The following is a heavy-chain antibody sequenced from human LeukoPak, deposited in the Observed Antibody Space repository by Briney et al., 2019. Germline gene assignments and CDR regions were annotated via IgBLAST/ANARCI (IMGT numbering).Heavy chain of an antibody. Sequence: SETLFLTCTVSGGSVNNYYWFWIRQFPGKGLEYIGYVYYTGSTDYNPSLESRVTISVDTSKNQFSLKLRSVTAADTATYYCARQKKGLQRVDTGFDSWGQGTLVIVSS. CDR2: VYYTGST. CDR3: ARQKKGLQRVDTGFDS. D-gene: IGHD2-15*01. J-gene: IGHJ4*02. V-gene: IGHV4-59*02. CDR1: GGSVNNYY.